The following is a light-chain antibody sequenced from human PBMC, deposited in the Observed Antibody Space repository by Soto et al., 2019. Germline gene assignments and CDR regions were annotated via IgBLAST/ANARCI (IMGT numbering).Light chain of an antibody. CDR1: QSVATN. J-gene: IGKJ1*01. CDR3: QQYNNWPQT. Sequence: EAVLTQSPATLSVSPGERATLSCRASQSVATNVAWYQQRPGQAPRLLIYGASKRAIGLPARFSGSGSGTELTLTITSLQAEDFAVYCCQQYNNWPQTFGQGTKVEIK. CDR2: GAS. V-gene: IGKV3-15*01.